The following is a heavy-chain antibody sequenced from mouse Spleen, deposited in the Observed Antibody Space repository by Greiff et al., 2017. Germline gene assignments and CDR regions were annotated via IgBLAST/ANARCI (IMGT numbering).Heavy chain of an antibody. V-gene: IGHV1-54*01. CDR2: INPGSGGT. CDR3: AISYYGYWYFDV. CDR1: GYAFTNYL. D-gene: IGHD1-1*01. Sequence: QVQLQQSGAELVRPGTSVKVSCKASGYAFTNYLIEWVKQRPGQGLEWIGVINPGSGGTNYNEKFKGKATLTADKSSSTAYMQLSSLTSDDSAVYFCAISYYGYWYFDVWGAGTTVTVSS. J-gene: IGHJ1*01.